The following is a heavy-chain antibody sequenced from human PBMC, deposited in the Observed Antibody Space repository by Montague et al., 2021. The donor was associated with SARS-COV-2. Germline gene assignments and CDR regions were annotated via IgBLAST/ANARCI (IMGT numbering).Heavy chain of an antibody. D-gene: IGHD2-15*01. CDR1: GGSFSGYY. V-gene: IGHV4-34*01. Sequence: SETLSLTCAVYGGSFSGYYWSWIRQPPGKGLEWIGEINHSGSTNYNPSLKSRVTISVDTSENQFSLKLSSVTAADTAVYYCARGFRRYCSGGSCRDWHYGMDVWGQGTTVTVSS. CDR2: INHSGST. J-gene: IGHJ6*02. CDR3: ARGFRRYCSGGSCRDWHYGMDV.